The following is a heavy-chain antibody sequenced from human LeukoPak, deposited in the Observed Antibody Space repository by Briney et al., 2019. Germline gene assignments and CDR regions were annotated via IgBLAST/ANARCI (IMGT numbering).Heavy chain of an antibody. CDR1: GYTFTSYG. V-gene: IGHV1-18*01. Sequence: ASVKVSCKASGYTFTSYGISWVRQAPGQGLEWMGWISAYNGNTNYAQKLQGRVTMTTDTSTSTAYMELRSLRSDDTAVYYCARDGRLRIQPWNFDYWGQGTLVTVSS. D-gene: IGHD5-18*01. J-gene: IGHJ4*02. CDR2: ISAYNGNT. CDR3: ARDGRLRIQPWNFDY.